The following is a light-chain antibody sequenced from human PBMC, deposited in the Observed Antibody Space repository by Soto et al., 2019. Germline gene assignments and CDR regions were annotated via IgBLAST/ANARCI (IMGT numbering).Light chain of an antibody. CDR2: DAS. CDR3: QQYHNWPIT. V-gene: IGKV3-15*01. J-gene: IGKJ5*01. CDR1: QSVSSN. Sequence: EIVLTQSPGTLSLSPGERATLSCRASQSVSSNLAWHQQKPGQAPRILMYDASTRATGISARFSGSGSGTEFTLTISSLQSEDCAVYYGQQYHNWPITFGQGTRLEIK.